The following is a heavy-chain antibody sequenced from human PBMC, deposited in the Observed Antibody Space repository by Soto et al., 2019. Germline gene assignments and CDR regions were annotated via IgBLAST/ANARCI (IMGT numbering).Heavy chain of an antibody. CDR1: DGSSSSYY. D-gene: IGHD2-2*03. Sequence: ASETLSVTCTVADGSSSSYYWSWIRQHPGKGLEWIGYIYYSGSTNYNPSLKSRVTISGDTSKNTFSLKLSSVTAADTAVYYCARMDIVVVPAAINRTINYYSYMDVWGKGTTVTVSS. CDR3: ARMDIVVVPAAINRTINYYSYMDV. V-gene: IGHV4-59*01. CDR2: IYYSGST. J-gene: IGHJ6*03.